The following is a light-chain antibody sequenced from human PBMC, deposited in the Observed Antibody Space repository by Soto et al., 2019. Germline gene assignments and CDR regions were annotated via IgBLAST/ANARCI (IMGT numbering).Light chain of an antibody. CDR2: DTS. V-gene: IGKV3D-11*02. CDR1: QSVSIN. J-gene: IGKJ5*01. Sequence: EIVLTQSPGTLSLSPGERATLSCRASQSVSINLAWYQQKPCQAPRLLIYDTSTRATGIPARFSGSGSGTNFTLTISSLEPEDFAVYYCQQRRSWQVTFGQGTRLEIK. CDR3: QQRRSWQVT.